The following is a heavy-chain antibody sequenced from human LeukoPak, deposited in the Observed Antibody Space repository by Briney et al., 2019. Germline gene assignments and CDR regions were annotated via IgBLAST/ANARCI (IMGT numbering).Heavy chain of an antibody. Sequence: GGSLRFSCSASGFTFSTYVMHWVRQAPGKGLEYVSTISSNGNNTYYADSVKGRFTISRDNSKNTLYLQMSSLRADDPAVYYCVRGTGYWGQGTLVTVSS. CDR2: ISSNGNNT. J-gene: IGHJ4*02. V-gene: IGHV3-64D*06. CDR1: GFTFSTYV. CDR3: VRGTGY.